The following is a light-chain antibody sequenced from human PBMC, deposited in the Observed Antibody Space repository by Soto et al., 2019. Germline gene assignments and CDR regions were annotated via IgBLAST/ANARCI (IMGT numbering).Light chain of an antibody. CDR2: DAS. Sequence: DIQMTQSPSTPSAYVGDRVTITCRASHSISTSLAWYQQKPGKAPKLMIYDASSLQGGVPSSFSGSGSRTEFTLTISRLQPDDFATYYCQQYHSYSWTFGQGPKVDSK. V-gene: IGKV1-5*01. CDR1: HSISTS. CDR3: QQYHSYSWT. J-gene: IGKJ1*01.